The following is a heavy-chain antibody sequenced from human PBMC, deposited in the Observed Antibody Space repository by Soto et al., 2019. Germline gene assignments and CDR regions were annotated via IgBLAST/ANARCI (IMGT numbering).Heavy chain of an antibody. V-gene: IGHV3-23*01. J-gene: IGHJ6*02. CDR1: GVTFSSYA. CDR3: TKRRVKQAPTNPNYGMDV. CDR2: ISSSGANT. Sequence: GGSLRLPWAASGVTFSSYAMSRVRQAPGKGLEWVASISSSGANTWYADSVKGRFTISRDNSKNTLYLQMSSLRGEDTAVYYCTKRRVKQAPTNPNYGMDVWGQGTTVPVSS.